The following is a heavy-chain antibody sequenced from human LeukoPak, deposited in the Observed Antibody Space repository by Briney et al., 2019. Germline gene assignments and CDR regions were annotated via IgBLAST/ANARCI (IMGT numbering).Heavy chain of an antibody. V-gene: IGHV3-30*04. CDR3: ANLPSHTATDY. CDR1: GFTFSSYA. CDR2: ISYDGSNK. Sequence: GGSLRLSCAASGFTFSSYAMHWVRQAPGKGLEWVAVISYDGSNKYYADSVKGRFTISRDNSKNTLYLQMNSLRAEDTAVYYCANLPSHTATDYWGQGTLVTVSS. J-gene: IGHJ4*02. D-gene: IGHD5-18*01.